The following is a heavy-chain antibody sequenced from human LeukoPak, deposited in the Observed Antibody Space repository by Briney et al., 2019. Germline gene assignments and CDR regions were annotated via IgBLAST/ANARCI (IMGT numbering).Heavy chain of an antibody. J-gene: IGHJ5*02. CDR2: ISGSGGST. D-gene: IGHD3-10*01. CDR1: GFTFSKYA. Sequence: GGSLRLSCAASGFTFSKYAMSWVRQAPGKGLEWVSSISGSGGSTYYADSVRGRFTISRDSSKNMLYLQMDILRAEDTAIYYCAKDGIDSGDPNGFDPWGQGTLVTVSS. V-gene: IGHV3-23*01. CDR3: AKDGIDSGDPNGFDP.